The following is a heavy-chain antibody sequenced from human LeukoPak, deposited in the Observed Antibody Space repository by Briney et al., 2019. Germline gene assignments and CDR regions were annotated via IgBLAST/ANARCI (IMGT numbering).Heavy chain of an antibody. V-gene: IGHV1-2*02. J-gene: IGHJ4*02. Sequence: GASVKVSCKASGYTFTGYYLHWVRQAPGQGLEWMGWINPNSGGTNYARKFQGRVTMTRDTSISTAYIELSRLRSDDTAVHYCARGADSGYDLDYWGQGTLVTVSS. CDR2: INPNSGGT. CDR3: ARGADSGYDLDY. D-gene: IGHD5-12*01. CDR1: GYTFTGYY.